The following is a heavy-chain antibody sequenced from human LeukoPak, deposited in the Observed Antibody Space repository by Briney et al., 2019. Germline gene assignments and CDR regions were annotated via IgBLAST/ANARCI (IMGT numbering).Heavy chain of an antibody. Sequence: ASVKVSCKASGGTFSSYAISWVRQAPGQGPEWMGGIIPIFGTANYAQKFQGRVTITADESTSTAYMELSSLRSEDTAVYYCARAHWGKTGYSYGSAYYYYGMDVWGKGTTVTVSS. CDR3: ARAHWGKTGYSYGSAYYYYGMDV. CDR2: IIPIFGTA. D-gene: IGHD5-18*01. CDR1: GGTFSSYA. V-gene: IGHV1-69*13. J-gene: IGHJ6*04.